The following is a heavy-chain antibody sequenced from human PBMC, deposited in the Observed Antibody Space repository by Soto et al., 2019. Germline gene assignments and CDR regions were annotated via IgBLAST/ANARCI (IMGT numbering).Heavy chain of an antibody. CDR3: ARVPRYSFEIVQVPAVMYGDWFDP. V-gene: IGHV1-3*04. CDR1: GYSFVNFA. CDR2: INTSNGKT. J-gene: IGHJ5*02. D-gene: IGHD2-2*01. Sequence: ASVKVSCKASGYSFVNFALHWVRQAPGQTFEWMGWINTSNGKTEYSQKFQGRITIIRDTSASTAYMELSDLRSEDTAVYYCARVPRYSFEIVQVPAVMYGDWFDPWGQGTLVTVSS.